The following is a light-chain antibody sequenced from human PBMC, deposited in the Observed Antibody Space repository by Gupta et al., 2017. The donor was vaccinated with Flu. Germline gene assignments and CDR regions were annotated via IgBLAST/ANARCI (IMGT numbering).Light chain of an antibody. CDR3: QETFSIPFA. V-gene: IGKV1-39*01. CDR1: QNIRSY. CDR2: GAS. Sequence: DIQMSQFPTSLPASVGDRGTIICRASQNIRSYLNWYQQKSGKASKLLVYGASTVESGVPSRFSGSRSGTDFILTISRLEPDDVATYYCQETFSIPFAFGPGTRVDLK. J-gene: IGKJ3*01.